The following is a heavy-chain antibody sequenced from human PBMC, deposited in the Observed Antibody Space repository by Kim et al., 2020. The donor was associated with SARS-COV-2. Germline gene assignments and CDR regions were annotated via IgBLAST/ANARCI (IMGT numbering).Heavy chain of an antibody. CDR2: IYSGGST. V-gene: IGHV3-53*01. J-gene: IGHJ6*02. CDR3: ASCCGDCRVYGMNV. CDR1: GFTVSSNY. Sequence: GGSLRLSCAASGFTVSSNYMSWVRQAPGKGLEWVSVIYSGGSTYYGDSVKGRLTISRDNSKNTLYLQMNSLRAEDTAVYYCASCCGDCRVYGMNVWGQGTTVTDSS. D-gene: IGHD2-21*02.